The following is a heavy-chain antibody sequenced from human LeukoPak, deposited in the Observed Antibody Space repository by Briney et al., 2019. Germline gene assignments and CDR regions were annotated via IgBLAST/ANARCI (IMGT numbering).Heavy chain of an antibody. J-gene: IGHJ3*01. CDR2: ISSTGNYT. V-gene: IGHV3-21*01. D-gene: IGHD3-22*01. CDR3: ARTKSSNGNYYLRDAFHV. Sequence: GGSLRLSCTASGFVFSGYDMNWVRQAPGKGLEWVSSISSTGNYTYDAGSVKGRFTISRDNAEKSLSLQMDSLRDEDTAVYYCARTKSSNGNYYLRDAFHVWGRGTMVTVSS. CDR1: GFVFSGYD.